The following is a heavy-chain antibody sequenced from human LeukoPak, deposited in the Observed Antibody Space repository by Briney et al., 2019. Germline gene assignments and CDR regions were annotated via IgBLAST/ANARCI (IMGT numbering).Heavy chain of an antibody. D-gene: IGHD1-26*01. Sequence: PGGSLRLSCAASGFTFDDYVMNWVRQAPGKGLEWVSGINWNGGSTDYADSVKGRFTISRDNAKNSLYLQMNSLRAEDTAVYYCARGGGGSYPYYYYYMDVWGKGTTVTVSS. CDR3: ARGGGGSYPYYYYYMDV. CDR1: GFTFDDYV. V-gene: IGHV3-20*04. J-gene: IGHJ6*03. CDR2: INWNGGST.